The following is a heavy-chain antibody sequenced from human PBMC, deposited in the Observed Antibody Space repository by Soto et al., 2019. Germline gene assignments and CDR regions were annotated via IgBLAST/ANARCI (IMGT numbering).Heavy chain of an antibody. D-gene: IGHD2-2*02. CDR1: GGTFSSYA. Sequence: GASVKVSCKASGGTFSSYAISWVRQAPGQGLEWMGGIIPIFGTANYAQKFQGRVTITADESTSTAYMELSSLRSEDTAVYYCARDSLRCSSTSCYTSPDYWGQGTLVTVS. V-gene: IGHV1-69*13. J-gene: IGHJ4*02. CDR3: ARDSLRCSSTSCYTSPDY. CDR2: IIPIFGTA.